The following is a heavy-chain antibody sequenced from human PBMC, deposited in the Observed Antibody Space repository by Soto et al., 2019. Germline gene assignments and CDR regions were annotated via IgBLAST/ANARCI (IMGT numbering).Heavy chain of an antibody. CDR2: ISGSGGST. J-gene: IGHJ4*02. CDR3: AKDPGYSNYFDY. Sequence: GGSLRLSCVGSGFSFGRYGIHWVRQAPGKGLEWVSAISGSGGSTYYADSVKGRFTISRDNSKNTLYLQMNSLRAEDTAVYYCAKDPGYSNYFDYWGQGTLVTVSS. CDR1: GFSFGRYG. D-gene: IGHD4-4*01. V-gene: IGHV3-23*01.